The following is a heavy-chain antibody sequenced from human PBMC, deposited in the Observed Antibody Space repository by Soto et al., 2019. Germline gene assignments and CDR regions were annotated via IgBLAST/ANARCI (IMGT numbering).Heavy chain of an antibody. V-gene: IGHV3-48*03. CDR1: GFSFRDYE. CDR2: SSRSGSTI. CDR3: AIGYYSKKFDY. J-gene: IGHJ4*02. D-gene: IGHD3-22*01. Sequence: GGSLRLSCAASGFSFRDYEMNWVRQAPGKGLEGVSYSSRSGSTIEYADSVKGRFTISRDYAKTSLYLQMNSLRVEDTAVYYCAIGYYSKKFDYWGQGTLVTVSS.